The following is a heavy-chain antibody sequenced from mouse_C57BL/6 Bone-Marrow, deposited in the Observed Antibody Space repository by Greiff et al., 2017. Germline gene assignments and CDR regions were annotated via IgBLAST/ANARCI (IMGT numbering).Heavy chain of an antibody. CDR3: ALLYYDYSWFAY. CDR1: GYTFTSYG. CDR2: IYPRRGNT. Sequence: LVESGAELARPGASVKLSCKASGYTFTSYGISWVKQRTGQGLEWIGEIYPRRGNTYYNEKFKGKATLTADKSSSTAYMELRSLTSEDSAVYFCALLYYDYSWFAYWGQGTLVTVSA. V-gene: IGHV1-81*01. J-gene: IGHJ3*01. D-gene: IGHD2-4*01.